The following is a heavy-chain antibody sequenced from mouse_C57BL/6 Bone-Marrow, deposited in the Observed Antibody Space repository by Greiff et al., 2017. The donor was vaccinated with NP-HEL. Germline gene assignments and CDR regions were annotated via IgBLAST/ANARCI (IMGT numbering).Heavy chain of an antibody. J-gene: IGHJ1*03. Sequence: VQLQQSGAELVKPGASVKLSCKASGYTFTEYTIHWVKQRSGQGLEWIGWFYPGSGSIKYNEKFKDKATLTADKSSSTVYMDLSRLTSEDSAVSFSARHGDYFGSSYGYFDVWGTETTVTVSS. CDR2: FYPGSGSI. V-gene: IGHV1-62-2*01. D-gene: IGHD1-1*01. CDR3: ARHGDYFGSSYGYFDV. CDR1: GYTFTEYT.